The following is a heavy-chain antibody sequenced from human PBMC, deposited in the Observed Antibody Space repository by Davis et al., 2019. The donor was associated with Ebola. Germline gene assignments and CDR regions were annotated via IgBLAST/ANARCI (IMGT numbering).Heavy chain of an antibody. CDR3: AGGRGYYGSGSYHRYNWFDP. V-gene: IGHV4-34*01. Sequence: MPSETLSLTCAVYGGSFSGSYWSWIRQLPGKGLEWFGEINHSGSTNYNPSLKSRVTISVDTSKNQFSLKLSSVTAADTAVYYCAGGRGYYGSGSYHRYNWFDPWGQGTLVTVSS. CDR1: GGSFSGSY. D-gene: IGHD3-10*01. CDR2: INHSGST. J-gene: IGHJ5*02.